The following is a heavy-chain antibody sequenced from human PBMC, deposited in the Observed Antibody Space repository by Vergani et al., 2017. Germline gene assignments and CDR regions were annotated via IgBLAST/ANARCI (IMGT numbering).Heavy chain of an antibody. CDR3: ARDATLSLNYGSGVDY. CDR2: INPSGGST. J-gene: IGHJ4*02. Sequence: QVQLVQSGAEVKKPGASVKVSCKASGYTFTSYYMHWVRQAPGQGLEWMGIINPSGGSTSYAQKFQGRVTMTTDTSTSTAYMELRSLRSDDTAVYYCARDATLSLNYGSGVDYWGQGTLVTVSS. D-gene: IGHD3-10*01. V-gene: IGHV1-46*01. CDR1: GYTFTSYY.